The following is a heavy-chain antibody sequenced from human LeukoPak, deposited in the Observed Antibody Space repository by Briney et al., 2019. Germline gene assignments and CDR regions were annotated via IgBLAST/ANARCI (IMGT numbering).Heavy chain of an antibody. CDR2: IFYSGST. D-gene: IGHD4-23*01. V-gene: IGHV4-59*08. CDR3: ARSHSAYGGFFDY. Sequence: SETLSLTCTVSGGSISNFYWSWIRQPPGKGLEWIGYIFYSGSTNYNPSLKSRVTISVDTSKNQFSLKLTSLTAADTALYYCARSHSAYGGFFDYWGQGTLVTVSS. J-gene: IGHJ4*02. CDR1: GGSISNFY.